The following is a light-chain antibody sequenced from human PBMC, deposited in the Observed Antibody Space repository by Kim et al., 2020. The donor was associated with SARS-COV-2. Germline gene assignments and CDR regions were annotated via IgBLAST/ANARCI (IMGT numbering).Light chain of an antibody. CDR3: CSYAGIYTWV. V-gene: IGLV2-11*01. CDR1: SSDVGGYNY. J-gene: IGLJ1*01. Sequence: QSALTQPRSVSGSPGQSVTISCTGTSSDVGGYNYVSWYQQYPGKAPKLMIYDVSKRPSGVPDRFSGSKSGNTASLTISGLQAEDEADYYCCSYAGIYTWVFGTGTKVTVL. CDR2: DVS.